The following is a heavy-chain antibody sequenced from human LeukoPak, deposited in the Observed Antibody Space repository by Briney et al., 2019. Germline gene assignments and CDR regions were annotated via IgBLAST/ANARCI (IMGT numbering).Heavy chain of an antibody. D-gene: IGHD2-21*01. J-gene: IGHJ4*03. CDR2: ISYDGSNK. CDR3: AKDPHMVDKYYFDC. Sequence: PGRSQRLSCAASGFTFNSYGMHWVRQAPGRGLEWVAVISYDGSNKYYADSVKGRFSISRDNSKSTLYLQMSSLRTEDTAVYYCAKDPHMVDKYYFDCWGQGILVTVSS. CDR1: GFTFNSYG. V-gene: IGHV3-30*18.